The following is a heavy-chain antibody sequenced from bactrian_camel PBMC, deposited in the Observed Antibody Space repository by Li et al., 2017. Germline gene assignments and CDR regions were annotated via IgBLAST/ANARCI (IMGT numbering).Heavy chain of an antibody. CDR3: AADCLYCDDPRYACFGY. Sequence: AGGSLRLTCVLTESHNVDYCMGWYRQTTGKEREEVAVIDADGETTYADSVKGRFALSQDNSKRTLYLQMNSLKPEDTAMYYCAADCLYCDDPRYACFGYWGQGTQVTVS. CDR2: IDADGET. J-gene: IGHJ6*01. D-gene: IGHD1*01. V-gene: IGHV3S55*01. CDR1: ESHNVDYC.